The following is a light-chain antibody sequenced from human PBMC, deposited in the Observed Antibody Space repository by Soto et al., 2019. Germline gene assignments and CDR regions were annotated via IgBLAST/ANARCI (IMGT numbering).Light chain of an antibody. J-gene: IGLJ2*01. CDR1: SSDVGSYNL. CDR3: CSYAGRSTLVV. Sequence: QSALTQPASVSGSPGQSITISCTGTSSDVGSYNLFSWYHQHPGKAPKLMIYEGSKRPSGVSNRFSGSKSGNTASLTISGLQAEDEADYSCCSYAGRSTLVVLGGATKLTVL. V-gene: IGLV2-23*01. CDR2: EGS.